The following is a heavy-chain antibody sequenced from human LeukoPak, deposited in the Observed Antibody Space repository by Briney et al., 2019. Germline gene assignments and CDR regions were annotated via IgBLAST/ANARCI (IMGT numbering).Heavy chain of an antibody. CDR3: ARDGDYSSGWYGSWFDP. J-gene: IGHJ5*02. CDR1: GLTFSSYW. CDR2: IKQDGSEQ. Sequence: GGSLRLSCAASGLTFSSYWMNWVRQAPGKGLEGVANIKQDGSEQYYVHSVRGRFTISRDNAKNSLYLQMNSLRAEDTAVYYCARDGDYSSGWYGSWFDPWGQGTLVTVSS. D-gene: IGHD6-19*01. V-gene: IGHV3-7*01.